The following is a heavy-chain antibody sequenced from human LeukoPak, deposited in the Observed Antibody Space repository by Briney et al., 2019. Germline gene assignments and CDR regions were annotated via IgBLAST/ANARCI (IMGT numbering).Heavy chain of an antibody. CDR3: AKSPQPADIVVVPAATPNAWGDWFDP. CDR1: GRSISSYY. D-gene: IGHD2-2*01. V-gene: IGHV4-4*07. Sequence: PSETLSLTCTVSGRSISSYYWSWLRQPARKGLEWVGRIYTSGSTNYNPSPKSRVTMSVDTSKNQFSLKLSSVTAADTAVYYCAKSPQPADIVVVPAATPNAWGDWFDPWGQGTLVTVSS. J-gene: IGHJ5*02. CDR2: IYTSGST.